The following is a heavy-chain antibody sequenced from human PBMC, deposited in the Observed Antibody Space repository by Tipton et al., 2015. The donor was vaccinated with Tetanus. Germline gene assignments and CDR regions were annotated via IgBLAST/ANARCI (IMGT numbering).Heavy chain of an antibody. CDR2: ISSSSSTI. CDR3: ARDRLWFGELSHYYYYGMDV. CDR1: GFTFSSYS. D-gene: IGHD3-10*01. Sequence: SLRLSCAASGFTFSSYSMNWVRQAPGKGLEWVSYISSSSSTIYYADSVKGRFTISRDNAKNSLYLQMNSLRDDDTAVYYCARDRLWFGELSHYYYYGMDVWGQGTTVTVSS. J-gene: IGHJ6*02. V-gene: IGHV3-48*02.